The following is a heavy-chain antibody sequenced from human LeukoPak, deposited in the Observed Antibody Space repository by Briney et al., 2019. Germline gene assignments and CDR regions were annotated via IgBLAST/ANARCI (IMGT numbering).Heavy chain of an antibody. J-gene: IGHJ5*02. V-gene: IGHV1-46*01. D-gene: IGHD2-2*01. CDR3: ARDLDSTSLFASSPFDP. Sequence: ASVKVSCKASGYTFTSYYMHWVRQAPGQGLVWMGIINPSGGSTSYAQKFQGRVTMTRDTSTSTVYMELSSLRSEDTAVYYCARDLDSTSLFASSPFDPWGQGTLVTVSS. CDR1: GYTFTSYY. CDR2: INPSGGST.